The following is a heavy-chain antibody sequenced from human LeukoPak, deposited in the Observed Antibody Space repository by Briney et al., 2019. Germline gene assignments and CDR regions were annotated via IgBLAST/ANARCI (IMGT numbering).Heavy chain of an antibody. CDR1: GFTFSSYA. CDR3: AKDSAIFGVVIIPLDY. J-gene: IGHJ4*02. D-gene: IGHD3-3*01. CDR2: ICGSGGST. Sequence: GGSLRLSCAASGFTFSSYAMSWVRQAPGKGLEWVSAICGSGGSTYYADSVKGRFTISRDNSKNTLYLQMNSLRAEDTAVYYCAKDSAIFGVVIIPLDYWGQGTLVTVSS. V-gene: IGHV3-23*01.